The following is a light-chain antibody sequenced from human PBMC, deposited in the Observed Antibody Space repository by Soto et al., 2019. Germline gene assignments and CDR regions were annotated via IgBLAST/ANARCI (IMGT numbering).Light chain of an antibody. CDR3: QQSYSRMT. V-gene: IGKV1-39*01. J-gene: IGKJ1*01. CDR1: QSISSY. CDR2: AAS. Sequence: DIHMAQSPSSLSASVGDGVTITCQASQSISSYVSWYQQKPGKAPKLLIYAASRFERGVPSRFSGSRSGTDFTLTISSLQPEDFATYCWQQSYSRMTFGQGTKVDIK.